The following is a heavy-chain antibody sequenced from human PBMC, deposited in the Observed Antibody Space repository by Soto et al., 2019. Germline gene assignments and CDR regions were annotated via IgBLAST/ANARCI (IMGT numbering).Heavy chain of an antibody. D-gene: IGHD2-2*01. CDR1: GFDFSSYA. J-gene: IGHJ4*02. CDR2: ISGSGDTT. V-gene: IGHV3-23*01. CDR3: ARDLFWPQLPKGGHFDY. Sequence: PGGSLRLSCAASGFDFSSYAMSWVRQAPGKGLEWVSAISGSGDTTYYADSVMGRFTTSRDNAKNTLYLQMNSLRAEDTAVYYCARDLFWPQLPKGGHFDYWGKGTLVTVS.